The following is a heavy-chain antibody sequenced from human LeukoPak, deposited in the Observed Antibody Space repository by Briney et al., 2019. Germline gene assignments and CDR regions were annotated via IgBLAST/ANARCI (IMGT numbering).Heavy chain of an antibody. V-gene: IGHV1-8*03. J-gene: IGHJ4*02. CDR3: ARGLRYCGGEGMVRQYYFDY. CDR2: MNPNSGNT. D-gene: IGHD2-21*01. CDR1: GYTFTSYD. Sequence: ASVKVSCKASGYTFTSYDINWVRQATGQGLEWMGWMNPNSGNTGYAQKFQGRVTITRNTSISTAYMELSSLRSEDTAVYYCARGLRYCGGEGMVRQYYFDYWGQGTLVTVSS.